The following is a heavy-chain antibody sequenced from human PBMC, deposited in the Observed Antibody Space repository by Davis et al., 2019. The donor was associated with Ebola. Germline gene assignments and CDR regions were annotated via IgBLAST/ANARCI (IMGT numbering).Heavy chain of an antibody. CDR1: GYSFIDYY. Sequence: ASVKVSCKGSGYSFIDYYIHWVHGAAGKGLAWVGLVDPKGGKTVYAEKFQDRVTIAADRSTDTVYMELSSLRFEDTAVYYCTTLDNLTAYVPYAMDVWGQGTTVTVS. V-gene: IGHV1-69-2*01. CDR3: TTLDNLTAYVPYAMDV. J-gene: IGHJ6*02. D-gene: IGHD3-9*01. CDR2: VDPKGGKT.